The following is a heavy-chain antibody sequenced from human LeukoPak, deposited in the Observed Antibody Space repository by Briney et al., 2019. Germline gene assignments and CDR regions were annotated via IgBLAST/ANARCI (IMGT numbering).Heavy chain of an antibody. CDR1: GFTFDDYG. Sequence: GGSLRLSCAASGFTFDDYGMSWVRQAPGKGLEWVSGINWNGGSTGYADSVKGRFTISRENAKNSLYLQMYSLRAEDTALYYCARVGLKAYYYDSSGYNNFDYWGQGTLVTVSS. D-gene: IGHD3-22*01. CDR3: ARVGLKAYYYDSSGYNNFDY. V-gene: IGHV3-20*04. J-gene: IGHJ4*02. CDR2: INWNGGST.